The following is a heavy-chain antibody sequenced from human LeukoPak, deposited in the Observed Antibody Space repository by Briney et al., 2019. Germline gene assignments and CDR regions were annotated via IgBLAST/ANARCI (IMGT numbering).Heavy chain of an antibody. Sequence: GGSLRLSCAASGFTFSSYVMSWVRQAPGKGLEWVSGMSGSGGSTYYADSVKGRFTISRDNSKNTLYLQMNSLRAEDTAVYYCVKVVGSGWFGESQEYYFDYWGQGTLVTVSS. CDR3: VKVVGSGWFGESQEYYFDY. CDR1: GFTFSSYV. D-gene: IGHD3-10*01. CDR2: MSGSGGST. V-gene: IGHV3-23*01. J-gene: IGHJ4*02.